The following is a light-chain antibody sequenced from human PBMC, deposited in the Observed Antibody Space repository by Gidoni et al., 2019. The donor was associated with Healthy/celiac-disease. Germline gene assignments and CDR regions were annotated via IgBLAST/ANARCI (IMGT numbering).Light chain of an antibody. J-gene: IGKJ1*01. CDR2: GAS. CDR3: QQYGSSPRT. Sequence: EIVLTQSPGTLSLSPGKRATLSCRASQSVSSSYLAWYQQKPGQAPRLLIYGASSRATGIPDRFSGSGSGTDFTLTISRLEPEDFAVYYCQQYGSSPRTFXQXTKVEIK. V-gene: IGKV3-20*01. CDR1: QSVSSSY.